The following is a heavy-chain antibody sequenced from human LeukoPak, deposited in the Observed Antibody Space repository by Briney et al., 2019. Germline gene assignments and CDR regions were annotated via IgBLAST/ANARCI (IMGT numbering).Heavy chain of an antibody. CDR3: ATVGLYSSDNEFDY. CDR1: GYTLTELS. J-gene: IGHJ4*02. D-gene: IGHD6-25*01. V-gene: IGHV1-24*01. Sequence: ASVKVSCTVSGYTLTELSMHWVRQAPGKGLEWMGGFDPEDGETIYAQKFQGRVTMTEDTSTDTAYMELSSLRSEDTAVYYCATVGLYSSDNEFDYWGQGTLVTVSS. CDR2: FDPEDGET.